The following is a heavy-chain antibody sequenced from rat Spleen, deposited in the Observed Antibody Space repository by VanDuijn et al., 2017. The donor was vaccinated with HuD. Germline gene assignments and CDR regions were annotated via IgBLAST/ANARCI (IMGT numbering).Heavy chain of an antibody. J-gene: IGHJ2*01. CDR1: GFSLTSNG. D-gene: IGHD1-12*02. V-gene: IGHV2S12*01. CDR3: AREMVLITRDYFDY. CDR2: ISSGGST. Sequence: QVQLKESGPGLVQPSQTLSLTCTVSGFSLTSNGVSWVRQPPGKGLEWIAAISSGGSTYYNSALKSRLSISRDTSKSQVFLKMNSLQTEDTATYYCAREMVLITRDYFDYWGQGVMVTVSS.